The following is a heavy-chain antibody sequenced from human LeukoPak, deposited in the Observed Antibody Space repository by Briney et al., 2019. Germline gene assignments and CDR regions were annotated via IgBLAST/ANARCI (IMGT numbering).Heavy chain of an antibody. D-gene: IGHD5-12*01. J-gene: IGHJ6*02. CDR3: GRYGLSGNGYTSYFYYGMDF. V-gene: IGHV5-51*01. Sequence: GESLKISCTASGYSFSKYWIGWVRQTPGKGLEWMGFICSDESLIRYSPSFEGQVTISADNSINTAYLQWNSLKASDTAMYYCGRYGLSGNGYTSYFYYGMDFWGQGTAVTVSS. CDR1: GYSFSKYW. CDR2: ICSDESLI.